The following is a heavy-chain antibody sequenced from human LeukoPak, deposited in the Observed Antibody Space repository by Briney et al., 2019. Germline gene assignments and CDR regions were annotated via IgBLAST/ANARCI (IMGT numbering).Heavy chain of an antibody. Sequence: QPGGSLLLSCAASGFTFDTYAMYWVRQAPGKGLEWVSLISGNGGSTYYADSVKGRFTISRDNSKNSLSLQMNSLRTEDTALYYCVKGVPYGSGSYYNPNYYYYMDVWGKGTTVTVSS. CDR3: VKGVPYGSGSYYNPNYYYYMDV. V-gene: IGHV3-43*02. D-gene: IGHD3-10*01. CDR2: ISGNGGST. J-gene: IGHJ6*03. CDR1: GFTFDTYA.